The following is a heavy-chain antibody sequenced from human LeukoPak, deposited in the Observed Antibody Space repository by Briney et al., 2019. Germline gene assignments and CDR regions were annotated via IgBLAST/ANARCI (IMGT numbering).Heavy chain of an antibody. CDR1: GGSISSSSYY. CDR2: IYYSGST. J-gene: IGHJ4*02. D-gene: IGHD3-10*01. Sequence: SETLSLTCTVSGGSISSSSYYWGWIRQPPGKGLEWIGSIYYSGSTYYNPSLKSRVTISVDTSKNQFSLKLSSVTAADTAVYYCARLRMVRGVITHFDYWGQGTLVTVSS. CDR3: ARLRMVRGVITHFDY. V-gene: IGHV4-39*07.